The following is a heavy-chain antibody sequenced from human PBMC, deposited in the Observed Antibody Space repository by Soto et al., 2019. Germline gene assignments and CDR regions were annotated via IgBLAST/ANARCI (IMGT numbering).Heavy chain of an antibody. D-gene: IGHD3-22*01. J-gene: IGHJ4*02. V-gene: IGHV1-46*01. CDR3: ARSPYSSGYYYAIDY. CDR2: INPSGGST. Sequence: ASVKVSCKASGYTLIMYYIHWMRQAPGQGLEWMGLINPSGGSTTYAQKFQGRVTMTRDTSTSTVYMDLSSLRSEDSAVYYCARSPYSSGYYYAIDYWGRGTQVTVSS. CDR1: GYTLIMYY.